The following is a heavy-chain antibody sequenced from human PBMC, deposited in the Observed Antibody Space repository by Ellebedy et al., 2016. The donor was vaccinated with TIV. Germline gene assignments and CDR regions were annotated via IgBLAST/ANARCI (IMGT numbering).Heavy chain of an antibody. V-gene: IGHV4-59*08. J-gene: IGHJ4*02. CDR1: GGSISSYY. CDR2: IYYSGST. CDR3: ARHNSGYVDY. D-gene: IGHD2/OR15-2a*01. Sequence: MPSETLSLTCTVSGGSISSYYWSWIRQPPGKGLEWIGYIYYSGSTNYNPTLKSRVAISVDTSKNQFSLKLTSVTAADTAVYYRARHNSGYVDYWGQGTLVTVSS.